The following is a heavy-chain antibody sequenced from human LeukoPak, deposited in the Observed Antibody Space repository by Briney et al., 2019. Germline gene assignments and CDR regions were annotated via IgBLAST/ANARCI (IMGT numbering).Heavy chain of an antibody. CDR1: GYTFTSHG. CDR2: ISPYNGNT. V-gene: IGHV1-18*01. Sequence: ASVKVSRKAPGYTFTSHGINWVRQAPGQGVEWMGWISPYNGNTKYLQKLQGRVTMTTDTSTTTAYMELRSLRSDDTAVYYCAADFWSAYTPGKYSVMDVWGQGTTVTVSS. J-gene: IGHJ6*02. CDR3: AADFWSAYTPGKYSVMDV. D-gene: IGHD3-3*01.